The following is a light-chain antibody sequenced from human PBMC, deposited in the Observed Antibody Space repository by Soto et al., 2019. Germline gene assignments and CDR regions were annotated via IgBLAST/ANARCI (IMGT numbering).Light chain of an antibody. J-gene: IGKJ1*01. CDR3: QQYGSSPRT. Sequence: EIAMTQSPATMSPSPGERATLSCRASQSVSSNLAWYQQKPGQAPRLLIYGASSRATGIPDRFSGSGSGTDFTLTISRLEPEDFAVYYCQQYGSSPRTFGQGTKVDIK. V-gene: IGKV3-20*01. CDR2: GAS. CDR1: QSVSSN.